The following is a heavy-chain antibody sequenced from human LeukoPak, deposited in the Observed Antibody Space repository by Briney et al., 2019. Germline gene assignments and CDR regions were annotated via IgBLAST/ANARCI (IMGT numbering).Heavy chain of an antibody. J-gene: IGHJ4*02. CDR3: ARHNRPATDDFWSGYYFRILSPFDY. D-gene: IGHD3-3*01. CDR1: GYSISSGYY. Sequence: SETLSLTCAVSGYSISSGYYWGWIRQPPGKGLEWVGSIYHSGSTYYNPSLKSRVTISVDTSKNQFSLKLSSVTAADTAVYYCARHNRPATDDFWSGYYFRILSPFDYWGQGTLVTVSS. CDR2: IYHSGST. V-gene: IGHV4-38-2*01.